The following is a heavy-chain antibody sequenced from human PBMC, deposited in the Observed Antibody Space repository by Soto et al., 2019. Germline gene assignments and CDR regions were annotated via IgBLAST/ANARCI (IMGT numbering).Heavy chain of an antibody. D-gene: IGHD6-19*01. V-gene: IGHV3-33*01. CDR3: ARDGYSSGWYVGGYFQH. CDR1: GFTFSSYG. Sequence: QVQLVESGGGVVQPGRSLRLSCAASGFTFSSYGMHWVRQAPGKGLEWVAVIWYDGSNKYYADSVKGRFTISRDNSKNTLYLQMNSLRAEDTDVYYCARDGYSSGWYVGGYFQHWGQGTLVTVSS. J-gene: IGHJ1*01. CDR2: IWYDGSNK.